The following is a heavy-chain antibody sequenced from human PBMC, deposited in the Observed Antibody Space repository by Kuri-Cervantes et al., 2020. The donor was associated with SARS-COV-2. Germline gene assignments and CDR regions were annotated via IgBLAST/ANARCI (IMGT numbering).Heavy chain of an antibody. D-gene: IGHD1-26*01. V-gene: IGHV3-30-3*01. CDR1: GFTFSSYA. CDR2: ISYDGSNK. CDR3: ATGGSYQLRYFDY. Sequence: GGSLRLSCAASGFTFSSYAMHWVRQAPGKGLEWVAVISYDGSNKYYADSVKGRFTISRDNSKNTLYLQMNSLRAEGTAVYYCATGGSYQLRYFDYWGQGTLVTVSS. J-gene: IGHJ4*02.